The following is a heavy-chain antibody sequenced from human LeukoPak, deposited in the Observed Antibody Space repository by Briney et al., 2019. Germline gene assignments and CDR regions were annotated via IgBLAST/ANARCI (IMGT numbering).Heavy chain of an antibody. CDR2: ISYSGST. Sequence: SETLSLTCTVSGGSISSYYWSWIRQPPGKGLEWIGYISYSGSTNYNPSLKSRVTISVDTSKNQFSRKLSSVTAADTAIYYCARLYSSSLGRVFDYWGQGTLVTVSS. D-gene: IGHD6-13*01. CDR3: ARLYSSSLGRVFDY. V-gene: IGHV4-59*01. CDR1: GGSISSYY. J-gene: IGHJ4*02.